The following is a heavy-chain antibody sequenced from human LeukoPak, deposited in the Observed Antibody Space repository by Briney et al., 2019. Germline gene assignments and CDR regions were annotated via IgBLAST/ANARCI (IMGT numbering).Heavy chain of an antibody. V-gene: IGHV3-21*01. CDR1: GFTFSSYS. CDR3: ARDPVGYSGSSYYFDY. Sequence: GGSLRLSCAASGFTFSSYSMNWVRQAPGKGLEWVSSISSSSSYIYYADSVKGRFTISRDNAKNSLYLQMNSLRAEDTAVYYCARDPVGYSGSSYYFDYWGQGTLVTVPS. D-gene: IGHD5-12*01. J-gene: IGHJ4*02. CDR2: ISSSSSYI.